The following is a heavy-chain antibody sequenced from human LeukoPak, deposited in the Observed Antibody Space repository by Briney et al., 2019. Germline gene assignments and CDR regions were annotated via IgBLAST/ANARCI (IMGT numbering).Heavy chain of an antibody. CDR3: AKEGPGGLNF. Sequence: GGSLRLSCAASGFAFSSYGMHWVRQAPGKGLEWVAVIWSAEGNKNYLDSVKGRFTISRDNSKNTLYLQMNSLTTEDTAVYYCAKEGPGGLNFWGQGTLVTVSS. CDR2: IWSAEGNK. J-gene: IGHJ4*02. CDR1: GFAFSSYG. V-gene: IGHV3-30*02. D-gene: IGHD3-10*01.